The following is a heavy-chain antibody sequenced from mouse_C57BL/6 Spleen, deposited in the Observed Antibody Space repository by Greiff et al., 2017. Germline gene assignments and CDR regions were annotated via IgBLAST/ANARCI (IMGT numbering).Heavy chain of an antibody. V-gene: IGHV2-9-1*01. CDR1: GFSLTSYA. CDR3: ASYSNLYAMDY. CDR2: IWTGGGT. J-gene: IGHJ4*01. D-gene: IGHD2-5*01. Sequence: VQRVESGPGLVAPSQSLSITCTVSGFSLTSYAISWVRQPPGKGLEWLGVIWTGGGTNYNSALKSRLSISKNNSKSQVFLNMNGLQTDDTARYYCASYSNLYAMDYWGQGTSVTVSS.